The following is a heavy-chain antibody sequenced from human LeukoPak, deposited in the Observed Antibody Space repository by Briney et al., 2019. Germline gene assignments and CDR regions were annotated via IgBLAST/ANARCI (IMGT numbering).Heavy chain of an antibody. Sequence: SETLSVNCTVSGFSISSGYYWGWIRQPPGKGLEWIGSIYYSGSTYYNPFLKSRVTISVDTSKNQFSLKLSSVTAADTAVYYCASERGVDTAMVMNWGQGTLVTVSS. CDR3: ASERGVDTAMVMN. D-gene: IGHD5-18*01. CDR2: IYYSGST. V-gene: IGHV4-38-2*02. J-gene: IGHJ4*02. CDR1: GFSISSGYY.